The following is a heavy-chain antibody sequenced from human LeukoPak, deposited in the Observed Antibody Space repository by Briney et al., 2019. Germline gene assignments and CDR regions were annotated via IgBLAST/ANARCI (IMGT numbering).Heavy chain of an antibody. CDR2: IYYGGST. D-gene: IGHD2-2*01. J-gene: IGHJ6*02. V-gene: IGHV4-39*07. CDR1: GGSISSSSYY. CDR3: ARVPNQLHGMDG. Sequence: SETLSLTCTVSGGSISSSSYYWGWIRQPPGKGLEWIGSIYYGGSTYYNPSLKSRVTISVDRSKNQFSLKLSSVTAADTAVYYCARVPNQLHGMDGWGQGTTGTVSS.